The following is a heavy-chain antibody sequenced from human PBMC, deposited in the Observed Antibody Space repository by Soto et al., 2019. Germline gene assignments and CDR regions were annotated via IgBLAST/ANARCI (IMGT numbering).Heavy chain of an antibody. CDR1: GGTFSSYA. Sequence: ASVKVSCKASGGTFSSYAISWVRQAPGQGLEWMGGIIPIFGTANYAQKFQGRVTITADESTSTAYMELSSLRSEDTAVYYCARGAVSGWYVPRDSYRLDYWGQGTLVTVSS. J-gene: IGHJ4*02. CDR2: IIPIFGTA. D-gene: IGHD6-19*01. CDR3: ARGAVSGWYVPRDSYRLDY. V-gene: IGHV1-69*13.